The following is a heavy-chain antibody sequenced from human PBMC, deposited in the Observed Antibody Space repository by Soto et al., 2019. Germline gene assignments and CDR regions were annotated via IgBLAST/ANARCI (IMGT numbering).Heavy chain of an antibody. J-gene: IGHJ6*02. CDR1: GYTFTGYY. V-gene: IGHV1-2*04. CDR2: INPNSGGT. Sequence: ASVKVSCKASGYTFTGYYMHWVRQAPGQGLEWMGWINPNSGGTNYAQKFQGWVTMTRDTSISTAYMELSRLSSDDTAVYYCARPIAVDDYYGMDVWGQGTTVTVSS. D-gene: IGHD6-19*01. CDR3: ARPIAVDDYYGMDV.